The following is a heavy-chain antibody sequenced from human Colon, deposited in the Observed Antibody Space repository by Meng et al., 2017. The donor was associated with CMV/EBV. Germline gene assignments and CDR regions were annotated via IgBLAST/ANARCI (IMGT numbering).Heavy chain of an antibody. D-gene: IGHD2-2*01. J-gene: IGHJ6*02. V-gene: IGHV3-7*01. Sequence: GEALKISWAASGFTFSSYWMSWVRQAPGQGLEWVANIKQDGSEKYYVDSVKGRFTISRDNAKNSLYLQMHSLRAEDTAVYYCARDVVVPAAISYYYYGMDVWGQGTTVTVSS. CDR3: ARDVVVPAAISYYYYGMDV. CDR1: GFTFSSYW. CDR2: IKQDGSEK.